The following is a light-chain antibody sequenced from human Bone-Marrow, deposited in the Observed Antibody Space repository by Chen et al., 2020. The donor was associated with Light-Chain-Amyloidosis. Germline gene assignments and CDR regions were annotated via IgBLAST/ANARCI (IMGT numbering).Light chain of an antibody. J-gene: IGLJ1*01. Sequence: QSALTQPASVSGSPGQSITISCPGTSSDVGGDNHVSWYQQHPAKAPKRMIYEVTNRPSCGPDRFSGAKSDNTASLTISGLQAEDESDYFCSSYTIRNALVFGSGTRVTVL. CDR2: EVT. CDR3: SSYTIRNALV. CDR1: SSDVGGDNH. V-gene: IGLV2-14*01.